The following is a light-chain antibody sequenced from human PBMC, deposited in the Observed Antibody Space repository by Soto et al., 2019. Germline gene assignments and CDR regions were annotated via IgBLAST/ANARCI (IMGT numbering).Light chain of an antibody. CDR2: VNSDGSH. CDR1: SRHSSYA. Sequence: QSVLTQSPSASASLGASVKLTCTLSSRHSSYAIAWHQQQPEKGPRYLMKVNSDGSHSKGDGIPDRFSGSSSGAERYLTISILQSEDEADYYCQTWDTGIRVFGGGTKVTVL. J-gene: IGLJ3*02. V-gene: IGLV4-69*01. CDR3: QTWDTGIRV.